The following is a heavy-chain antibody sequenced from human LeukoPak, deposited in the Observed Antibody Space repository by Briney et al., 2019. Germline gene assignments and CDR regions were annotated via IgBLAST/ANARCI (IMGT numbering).Heavy chain of an antibody. V-gene: IGHV3-11*01. J-gene: IGHJ3*01. Sequence: PGGSLRLSCAASGFTFSDYNMRWIRQAPGKGLEWVSSISRSGSTKYYADSVKGRFTISRDNTKNSLYLQMNSLTTEDTAFYYCAKDGRQGAYDVWGQGTLVTVS. D-gene: IGHD2-21*01. CDR2: ISRSGSTK. CDR1: GFTFSDYN. CDR3: AKDGRQGAYDV.